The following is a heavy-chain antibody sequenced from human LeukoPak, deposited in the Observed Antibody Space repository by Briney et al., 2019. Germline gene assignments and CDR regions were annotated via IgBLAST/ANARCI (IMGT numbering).Heavy chain of an antibody. CDR2: ISSSSSYI. CDR1: GFTFSSYS. J-gene: IGHJ4*02. Sequence: PGGSLRLSCAASGFTFSSYSMNWVRQAPGEGLEWVSSISSSSSYIYYADSVKGRFTISRDNAKNSLYLQMNSLRAEDTAVYYCARGTGPVDYWGQGTLVTVSS. CDR3: ARGTGPVDY. D-gene: IGHD1-1*01. V-gene: IGHV3-21*01.